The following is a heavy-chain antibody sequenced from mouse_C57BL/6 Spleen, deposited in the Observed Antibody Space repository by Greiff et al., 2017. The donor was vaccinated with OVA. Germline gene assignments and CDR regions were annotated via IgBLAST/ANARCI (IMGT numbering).Heavy chain of an antibody. J-gene: IGHJ3*01. Sequence: VQLQQPGAELVKPGASVKMSCKASGYTFTSYCITWVQQRPGQGLEWIGDIYPGSGSTNYNEKFKSKATLPVDTSSSTAYMQLSSLTSEDSAVYYCARSGGSSYWFAYWGQGTLVTVSA. CDR3: ARSGGSSYWFAY. CDR2: IYPGSGST. D-gene: IGHD1-1*01. CDR1: GYTFTSYC. V-gene: IGHV1-55*01.